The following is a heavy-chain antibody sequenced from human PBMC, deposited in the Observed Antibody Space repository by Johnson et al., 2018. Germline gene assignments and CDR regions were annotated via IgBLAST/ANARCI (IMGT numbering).Heavy chain of an antibody. CDR1: GFTFGDYA. J-gene: IGHJ6*03. CDR2: IRSKAYGGTT. Sequence: EVQLVESGGGLVQPGRSLRLSCTASGFTFGDYAMSCFRQAPGKGLEWVGFIRSKAYGGTTENAASVKVRFTISRDDSKSIAYLQMNSLKTEDTAVYYCTREVAASGTHYYYYMDVWGKGTTVTVSS. D-gene: IGHD6-13*01. V-gene: IGHV3-49*03. CDR3: TREVAASGTHYYYYMDV.